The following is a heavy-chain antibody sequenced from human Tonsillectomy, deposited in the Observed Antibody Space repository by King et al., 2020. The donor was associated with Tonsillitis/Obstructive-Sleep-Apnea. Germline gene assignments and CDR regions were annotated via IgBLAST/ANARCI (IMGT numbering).Heavy chain of an antibody. D-gene: IGHD3-10*01. CDR1: GFSLSTSGMV. Sequence: VTLKESGPALVKPTQTLTLTCTFSGFSLSTSGMVGSWILQPPGKALEWLARIDCDDDKYYLTSLKTRLTNSKDPPKNQVVPTITNMDPVDTATYYCARMQMVQGEGFDYWGQGTLVTVSS. CDR2: IDCDDDK. J-gene: IGHJ4*02. CDR3: ARMQMVQGEGFDY. V-gene: IGHV2-70*04.